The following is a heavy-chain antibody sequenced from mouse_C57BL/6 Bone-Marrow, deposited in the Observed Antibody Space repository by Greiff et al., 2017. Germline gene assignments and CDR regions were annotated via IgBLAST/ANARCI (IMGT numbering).Heavy chain of an antibody. Sequence: QVQLQQPGAELVKPGASVKLSCKASGYTFTSYWMHWVKPRPGRGLEWIGRIDPNSGGTKYNEKFKSTATLTVDKPSSTAYSQLSSLTSEDSAVYYWARNGAIYYGYILDYWGQGTTLTVSS. J-gene: IGHJ2*01. CDR3: ARNGAIYYGYILDY. D-gene: IGHD2-2*01. CDR1: GYTFTSYW. CDR2: IDPNSGGT. V-gene: IGHV1-72*01.